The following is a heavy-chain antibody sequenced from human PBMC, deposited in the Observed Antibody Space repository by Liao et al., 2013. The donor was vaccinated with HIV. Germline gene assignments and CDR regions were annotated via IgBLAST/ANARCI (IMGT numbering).Heavy chain of an antibody. CDR2: IYHSGST. V-gene: IGHV4-34*09. CDR1: GESFSGYY. Sequence: QVQLQESGPGLVKPSQTLSLTCAVYGESFSGYYWTWIRQPPGKGLEWIGEIYHSGSTNYNPSLKSRVTISVDTSKNQFSLKLRSVTAADTAVYYCARGVTMIGYFDYWGQGTLVTVSS. J-gene: IGHJ4*02. D-gene: IGHD3-10*02. CDR3: ARGVTMIGYFDY.